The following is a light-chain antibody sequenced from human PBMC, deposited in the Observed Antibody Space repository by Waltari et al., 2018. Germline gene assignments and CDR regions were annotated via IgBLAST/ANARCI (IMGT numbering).Light chain of an antibody. CDR1: SSDIGYYNY. Sequence: QSALTQPASVSGSPGQSITISCTGTSSDIGYYNYVSWYQHHPGKAPKIMIYDVSHRPSGVSNRFSGSKSGNTAALTISGLQAEDEADYYCSYYTASTTLIFGGGTKLTVL. J-gene: IGLJ2*01. V-gene: IGLV2-14*03. CDR3: SYYTASTTLI. CDR2: DVS.